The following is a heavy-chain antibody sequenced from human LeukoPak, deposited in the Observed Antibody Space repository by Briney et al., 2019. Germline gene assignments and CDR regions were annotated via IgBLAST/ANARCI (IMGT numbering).Heavy chain of an antibody. CDR1: GFTFNSHA. CDR3: AKDSYYDGGVYYSLHFDY. Sequence: PGGSLRLSCAASGFTFNSHAMSWVRQAPGKGLEWVSTIRGSGGSTYYADSVKGRFTVSRDNSKNTLYLQMNSLRADDTDVYYCAKDSYYDGGVYYSLHFDYWGQGTLVTVSS. J-gene: IGHJ4*02. D-gene: IGHD3-22*01. CDR2: IRGSGGST. V-gene: IGHV3-23*01.